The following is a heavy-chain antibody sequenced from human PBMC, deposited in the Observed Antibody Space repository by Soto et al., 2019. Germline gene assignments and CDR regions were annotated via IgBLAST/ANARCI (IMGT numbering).Heavy chain of an antibody. CDR1: GFPFTKYA. J-gene: IGHJ4*02. V-gene: IGHV3-23*01. CDR2: ISGSGSRT. Sequence: RLSCAASGFPFTKYAMSWVRQAPGKGLEWVSAISGSGSRTYYADSVKGRFTTSRDNSKNTLYLQMNSLRAEDTAVYYCAKAGTYYFDYWGQGTLVTVS. D-gene: IGHD3-10*01. CDR3: AKAGTYYFDY.